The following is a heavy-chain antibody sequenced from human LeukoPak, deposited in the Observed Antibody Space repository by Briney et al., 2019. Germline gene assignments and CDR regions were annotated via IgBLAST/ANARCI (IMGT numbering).Heavy chain of an antibody. CDR1: GFSFSTYW. CDR2: IKQDGSEQ. D-gene: IGHD3-22*01. V-gene: IGHV3-7*01. J-gene: IGHJ4*02. Sequence: GGSLRLSCAASGFSFSTYWMTWVRQAPGKGLEWVANIKQDGSEQYYVDSVKGRFTISRDNAKNSLYLQMNSLRAEDTAEYYCGRQSPVRDHYFDSSGPLDYWGQGTLVTVSS. CDR3: GRQSPVRDHYFDSSGPLDY.